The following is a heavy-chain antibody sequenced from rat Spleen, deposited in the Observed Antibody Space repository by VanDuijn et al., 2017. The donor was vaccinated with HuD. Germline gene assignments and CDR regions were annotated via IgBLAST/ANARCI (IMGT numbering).Heavy chain of an antibody. D-gene: IGHD3-1*01. V-gene: IGHV5S13*01. CDR2: ISPKGGST. CDR1: GLSFSNYD. Sequence: EVQLVESGGGSVQPGRSLKLSCAASGLSFSNYDMAWVRQAPTKGLEWVASISPKGGSTYYRESVKGRFTVSRNNAKNTLYLQVDSLRSEDTATYYCATHPIGYVMDAWGQGASVTVSS. J-gene: IGHJ4*01. CDR3: ATHPIGYVMDA.